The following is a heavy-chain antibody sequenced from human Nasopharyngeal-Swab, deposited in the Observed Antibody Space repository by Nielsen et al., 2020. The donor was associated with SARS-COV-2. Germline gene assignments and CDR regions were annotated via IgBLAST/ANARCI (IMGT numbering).Heavy chain of an antibody. CDR3: ARENYYGMDV. V-gene: IGHV7-4-1*02. CDR2: INTNTGNT. CDR1: GYTFTSYA. Sequence: ASVQVSCNAAGYTFTSYAMNWVRQAPGQGLEWMGWINTNTGNTTYAPGFTGRFVFSLDTSVSTAYLQISSLKAEDTAVYYCARENYYGMDVWGQGTTVTVSS. J-gene: IGHJ6*02.